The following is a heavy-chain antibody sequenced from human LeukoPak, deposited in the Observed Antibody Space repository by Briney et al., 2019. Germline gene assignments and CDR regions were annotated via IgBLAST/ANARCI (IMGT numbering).Heavy chain of an antibody. CDR2: ISSSGTTR. V-gene: IGHV3-48*01. CDR1: RFTFNNYN. J-gene: IGHJ3*02. CDR3: AKDRDYVWGSYRYTPDAFDI. Sequence: PGRSLRLSCAASRFTFNNYNMNWVRQAPGKGLEWVSYISSSGTTRYYADSVKGRFTISRDNSKNTLYLQMNSLRAEDTAVYYCAKDRDYVWGSYRYTPDAFDIWGQGTMVTVSS. D-gene: IGHD3-16*02.